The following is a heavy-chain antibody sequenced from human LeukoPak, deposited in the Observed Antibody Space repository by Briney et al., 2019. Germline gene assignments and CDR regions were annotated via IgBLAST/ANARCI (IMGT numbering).Heavy chain of an antibody. V-gene: IGHV1-18*01. CDR2: ISAYNGNT. Sequence: ASVTVSCQASGYTFTSYVISWVRPAPGQGLEWMGWISAYNGNTNYAQKLQGRVTMTTDTSTSTAYMELRSLRSDDTAVYYCARRAYYFDYWGQGTLVTVSS. CDR3: ARRAYYFDY. J-gene: IGHJ4*02. CDR1: GYTFTSYV.